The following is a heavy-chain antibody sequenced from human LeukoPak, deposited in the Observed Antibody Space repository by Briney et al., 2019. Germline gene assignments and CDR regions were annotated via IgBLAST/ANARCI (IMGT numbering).Heavy chain of an antibody. Sequence: GGSLRLSCAASGFTFSSYAMSWVRQAPGKGLEWVSAISGSGGSTYYADSVKGRFTISRDNSKNTLYLQMNSLRAEDTAVYYCARLQYSFLYGSGSYGVDYWGQGTLVTVSS. V-gene: IGHV3-23*01. J-gene: IGHJ4*02. CDR1: GFTFSSYA. CDR3: ARLQYSFLYGSGSYGVDY. D-gene: IGHD3-10*01. CDR2: ISGSGGST.